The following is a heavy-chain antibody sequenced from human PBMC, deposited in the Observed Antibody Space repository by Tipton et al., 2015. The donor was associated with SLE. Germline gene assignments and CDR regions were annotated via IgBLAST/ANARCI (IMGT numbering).Heavy chain of an antibody. V-gene: IGHV3-33*01. J-gene: IGHJ6*02. CDR1: GFTFSSYA. D-gene: IGHD2-2*01. Sequence: SLRLSCVGSGFTFSSYAMHWVRQAPGEGLEWMAVTWYDGNDKYNYADSVNGRFTISRDNSANTLYLEMNSLRADDTAVYYCTRGGWCSSTRCYDDYYFAMNFWGQGTTVTVSS. CDR3: TRGGWCSSTRCYDDYYFAMNF. CDR2: TWYDGNDK.